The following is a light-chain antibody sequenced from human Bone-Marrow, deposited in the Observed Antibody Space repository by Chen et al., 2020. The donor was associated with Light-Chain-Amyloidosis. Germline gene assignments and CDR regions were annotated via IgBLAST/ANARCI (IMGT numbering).Light chain of an antibody. V-gene: IGLV6-57*01. CDR3: QSYQGSSQGV. CDR2: EDD. J-gene: IGLJ3*02. Sequence: NFMLTQPHSVSESPGKTVIISCTRSSGSIATNYVQWYQQRPGSSPTTVIYEDDQRPSGVPDRFSGSTDRSSNSASLTISGLKTEDEADYYCQSYQGSSQGVFGGGTKLSVL. CDR1: SGSIATNY.